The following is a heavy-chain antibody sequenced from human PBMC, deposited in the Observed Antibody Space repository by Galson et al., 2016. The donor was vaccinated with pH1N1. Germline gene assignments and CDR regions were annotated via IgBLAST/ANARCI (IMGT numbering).Heavy chain of an antibody. D-gene: IGHD3-22*01. Sequence: SGGPFSTYAIHWVRQARGQGLEWMGGIIPIIGTTKYAQKFQGRVTITTDEVTSTVYMELSSLRSEDTAVYFCARDAYRLDYDASDYDPNWFGPWGQGTLVTVSS. V-gene: IGHV1-69*05. J-gene: IGHJ5*02. CDR2: IIPIIGTT. CDR1: GGPFSTYA. CDR3: ARDAYRLDYDASDYDPNWFGP.